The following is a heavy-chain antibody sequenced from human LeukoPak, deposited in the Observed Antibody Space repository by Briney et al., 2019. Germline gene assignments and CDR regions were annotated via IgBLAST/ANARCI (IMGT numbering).Heavy chain of an antibody. D-gene: IGHD5-18*01. V-gene: IGHV1-46*01. CDR1: GYTFTSYY. CDR2: INPSGGST. CDR3: ARDGPGGDTEDWFDP. J-gene: IGHJ5*02. Sequence: GASVKVSCKASGYTFTSYYMHWVRQAPGQGLEWMGIINPSGGSTSYAQKFQGRVTMTRDTSTSTVYMELSSLRSDDTAVYYCARDGPGGDTEDWFDPWGQGTLVTVSS.